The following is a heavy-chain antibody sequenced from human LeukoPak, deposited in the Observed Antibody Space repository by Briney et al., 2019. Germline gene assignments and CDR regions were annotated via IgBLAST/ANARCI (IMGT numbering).Heavy chain of an antibody. CDR1: GFTFSSYA. D-gene: IGHD5-24*01. CDR3: AKDRDGYYYYYMDV. CDR2: ISYDGSNK. V-gene: IGHV3-30*04. J-gene: IGHJ6*03. Sequence: GGSLRLSCAASGFTFSSYAMHWVRQAPGKGLEWVTVISYDGSNKYYADSVKGRFTISRDNSKDTLYLQMNSLRPEDTAVYYCAKDRDGYYYYYMDVWGKGTTVTISS.